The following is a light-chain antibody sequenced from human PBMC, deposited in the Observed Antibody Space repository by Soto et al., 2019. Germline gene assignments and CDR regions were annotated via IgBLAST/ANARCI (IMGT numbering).Light chain of an antibody. J-gene: IGKJ2*01. Sequence: DIQMTQSPSTLSASVGDRVTITCRASQSISSWLAWYQQKPGKAPKLLIYDASSLESGVPSRFSGSGSGTEFTLTISSLQPDDFATYYCQQYNSYWTFGQGPKLEIK. V-gene: IGKV1-5*01. CDR1: QSISSW. CDR3: QQYNSYWT. CDR2: DAS.